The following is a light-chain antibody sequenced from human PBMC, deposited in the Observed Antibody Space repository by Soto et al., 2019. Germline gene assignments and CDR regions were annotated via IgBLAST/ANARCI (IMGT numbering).Light chain of an antibody. CDR2: AAS. Sequence: DIQMTQSPSSMSASVGDRVTITCRASQSISAYLNWYQQKPGKAPKLLIYAASSLQSGVPSRFSGSGSGTDFTLTISSLXPEDFATYYCQESYSTPSVTFGPGTKVDIK. J-gene: IGKJ3*01. CDR3: QESYSTPSVT. V-gene: IGKV1-39*01. CDR1: QSISAY.